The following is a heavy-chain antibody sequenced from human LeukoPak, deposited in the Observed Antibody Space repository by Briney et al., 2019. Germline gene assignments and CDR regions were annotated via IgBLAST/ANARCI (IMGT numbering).Heavy chain of an antibody. CDR1: GFTFSSYG. V-gene: IGHV3-30*18. CDR3: AKDHQWLVLSNWFDP. Sequence: GGSLRLSCAASGFTFSSYGMHWVCRAPGKGLEWVAVISYDGSNKYYADSVKGRFTISRDNSKNTLYLQMNSLRAEDTAVYYCAKDHQWLVLSNWFDPWGQGTLVTVSS. CDR2: ISYDGSNK. D-gene: IGHD6-19*01. J-gene: IGHJ5*02.